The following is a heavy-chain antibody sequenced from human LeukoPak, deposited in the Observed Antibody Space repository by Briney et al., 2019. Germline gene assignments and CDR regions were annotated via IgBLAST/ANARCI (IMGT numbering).Heavy chain of an antibody. CDR1: GFTFTTYC. CDR3: ARDRYCTAGRGYVDY. J-gene: IGHJ4*02. V-gene: IGHV3-7*04. CDR2: IKQDGSEK. Sequence: RPGRSLRLSCAASGFTFTTYCMSWVRQAPGKGLEWVANIKQDGSEKYSVDSVNGRFTISRDNAKNSLYLQMDSLRAEDTAVYYCARDRYCTAGRGYVDYWGQGTLVTVSS. D-gene: IGHD2-8*02.